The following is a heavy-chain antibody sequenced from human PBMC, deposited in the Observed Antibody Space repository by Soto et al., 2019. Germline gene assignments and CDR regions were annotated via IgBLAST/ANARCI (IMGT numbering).Heavy chain of an antibody. CDR3: ARRAYSNPHYSYYMDV. CDR2: ISSSSSTI. V-gene: IGHV3-48*01. Sequence: PGGSLRLSCAASGFTFSSYSMNWVRQAPGKGLEWVSYISSSSSTIYYADSVKGRFTISRDNAKNSLYLQMNSLRAEDTAVYYCARRAYSNPHYSYYMDVWGKGTTVTVSS. D-gene: IGHD4-4*01. J-gene: IGHJ6*03. CDR1: GFTFSSYS.